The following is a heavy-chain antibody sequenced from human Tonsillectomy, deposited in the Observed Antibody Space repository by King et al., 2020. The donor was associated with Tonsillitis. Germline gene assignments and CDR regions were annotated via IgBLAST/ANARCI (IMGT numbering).Heavy chain of an antibody. V-gene: IGHV3-30*18. D-gene: IGHD4-23*01. CDR1: GFTFSSYG. Sequence: QLVQSGGGVVQPGRSLRLSCAGSGFTFSSYGMHWVRQAPGKGLEWVAVISYDGSNKDYADSVKGRFTISRDNSKNTLYLQMNSLRAEDTAVYYCAKEDNGGNFFDYWGQGTLVTVSS. CDR2: ISYDGSNK. J-gene: IGHJ4*02. CDR3: AKEDNGGNFFDY.